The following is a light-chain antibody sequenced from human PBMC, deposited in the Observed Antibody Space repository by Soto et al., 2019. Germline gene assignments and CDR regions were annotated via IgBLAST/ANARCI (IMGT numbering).Light chain of an antibody. CDR3: QYRGT. CDR2: DTS. CDR1: QSVSSY. V-gene: IGKV3-11*01. J-gene: IGKJ5*01. Sequence: VLTQSPATLSLSPGERATFSCRASQSVSSYLGWYQQKPGQAPRLLIYDTSNRATGIPARFSGSGSGTDFSLTISSLEPEDFAVYHCQYRGTFGQGTRLEMK.